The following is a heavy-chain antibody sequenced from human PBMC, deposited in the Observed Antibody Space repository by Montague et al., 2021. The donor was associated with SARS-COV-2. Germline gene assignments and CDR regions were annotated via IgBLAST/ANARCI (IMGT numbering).Heavy chain of an antibody. V-gene: IGHV4-39*07. Sequence: SETLSLTCTVSGGSISVSSYYWVWTRQPPGKGLEWIGSIYYGGTADYNPSLKSRVTISVDTSNNHFSLKLTSLTAADTAVYSCASSPLRTSGANWYDKYFQHWGQGTRVTVSP. CDR2: IYYGGTA. CDR3: ASSPLRTSGANWYDKYFQH. CDR1: GGSISVSSYY. J-gene: IGHJ1*01. D-gene: IGHD1-1*01.